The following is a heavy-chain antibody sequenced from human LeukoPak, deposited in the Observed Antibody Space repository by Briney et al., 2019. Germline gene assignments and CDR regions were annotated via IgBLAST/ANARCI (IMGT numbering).Heavy chain of an antibody. CDR3: AKSRAGTYGSGSFDY. Sequence: PGGSLRLSCAASGFTFSSYGMRWVRQAPGKGLEWVAVISYDGSNKYYADSVKGRFTISRDNSRNTLYLQMNSLRAEDTAVYYCAKSRAGTYGSGSFDYWGQGTLVTVSS. CDR2: ISYDGSNK. V-gene: IGHV3-30*18. CDR1: GFTFSSYG. D-gene: IGHD3-10*01. J-gene: IGHJ4*02.